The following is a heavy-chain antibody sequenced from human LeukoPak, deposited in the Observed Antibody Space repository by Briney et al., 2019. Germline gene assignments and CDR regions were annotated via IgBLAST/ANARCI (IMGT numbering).Heavy chain of an antibody. CDR2: IIPIFGTA. CDR3: ASSSLRGYSYGPKVY. D-gene: IGHD5-18*01. Sequence: SVKVSCKASGGTLSSYAISWVRQAPGQGLEWMGGIIPIFGTANYAQKFQGRVTITTDESTSTAYMELSSLSSEDTAVYYCASSSLRGYSYGPKVYWGQGTLVTVYS. J-gene: IGHJ4*02. V-gene: IGHV1-69*05. CDR1: GGTLSSYA.